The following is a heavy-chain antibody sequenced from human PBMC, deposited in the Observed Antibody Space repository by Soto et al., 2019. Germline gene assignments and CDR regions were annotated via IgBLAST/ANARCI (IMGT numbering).Heavy chain of an antibody. CDR1: GDTFTSYG. Sequence: QLQLVQSGDEVKKPGATVKVSCEASGDTFTSYGFSWVRQAPGQGLEWMGWINAFNGKTNYAQKFQGRVTMTTDTSTDTAYMELRSLRSDDTAIYYCARDLEFWTGSFDCWGQGTLVTVSS. CDR2: INAFNGKT. CDR3: ARDLEFWTGSFDC. J-gene: IGHJ4*02. V-gene: IGHV1-18*04. D-gene: IGHD3-3*01.